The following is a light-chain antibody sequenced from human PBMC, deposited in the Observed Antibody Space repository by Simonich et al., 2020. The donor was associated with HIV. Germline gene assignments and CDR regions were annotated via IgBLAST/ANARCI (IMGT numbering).Light chain of an antibody. CDR2: WAP. CDR1: QSVLYSSNNKNY. CDR3: QQYYSSPPT. Sequence: DIVMTQSPDSLAVSLGERATINCKSSQSVLYSSNNKNYLAWYQQKPGHPPNLLIYWAPTRESGVPDRFSASGSGTDFTLTISSLQAEDVAVYYCQQYYSSPPTFGQGTKVEIK. J-gene: IGKJ1*01. V-gene: IGKV4-1*01.